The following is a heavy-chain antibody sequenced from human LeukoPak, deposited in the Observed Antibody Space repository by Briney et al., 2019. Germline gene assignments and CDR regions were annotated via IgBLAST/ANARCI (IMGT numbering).Heavy chain of an antibody. CDR1: GFTFSSYA. V-gene: IGHV3-23*01. Sequence: GGSLRLSCAASGFTFSSYAMSWVRQAPGKGLEWVSAISGSGGSTYYADSVKGRFTISRDNAKNSLYLQMNSLRAEDTAVYYCARRSLYGSGSYYNVNPYYYYYYMDVWGKGTTVTVSS. J-gene: IGHJ6*03. CDR3: ARRSLYGSGSYYNVNPYYYYYYMDV. D-gene: IGHD3-10*01. CDR2: ISGSGGST.